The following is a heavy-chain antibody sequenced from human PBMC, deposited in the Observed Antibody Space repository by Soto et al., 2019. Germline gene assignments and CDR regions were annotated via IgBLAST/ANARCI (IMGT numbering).Heavy chain of an antibody. J-gene: IGHJ4*02. CDR1: GFTFSSYG. CDR3: AKMVGGYCSSTSCYPPTFDY. CDR2: ISYDGSNK. Sequence: QVQLVESGGGVVQPGRSLRLSCAASGFTFSSYGMHWVRQAPGKGLEWVAVISYDGSNKYYADSVKGRFTISRDNSKNTLYLQMNSLRAEDTAVYYCAKMVGGYCSSTSCYPPTFDYWGQGTLVTVSS. V-gene: IGHV3-30*18. D-gene: IGHD2-2*01.